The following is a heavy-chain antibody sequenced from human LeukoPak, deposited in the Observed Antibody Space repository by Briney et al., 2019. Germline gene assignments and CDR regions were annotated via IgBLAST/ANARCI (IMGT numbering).Heavy chain of an antibody. CDR1: GGSFSGYY. J-gene: IGHJ4*02. CDR2: INHSGST. Sequence: KPSETLSLTCAVYGGSFSGYYWSWIRQPPGKGLEWIGEINHSGSTNYNPSLKSRVTMSVDTSKNQFSLKLSSVTAADTAVYYCARDDYGDYLFDYWGQGTLVTVSS. CDR3: ARDDYGDYLFDY. V-gene: IGHV4-34*01. D-gene: IGHD4-17*01.